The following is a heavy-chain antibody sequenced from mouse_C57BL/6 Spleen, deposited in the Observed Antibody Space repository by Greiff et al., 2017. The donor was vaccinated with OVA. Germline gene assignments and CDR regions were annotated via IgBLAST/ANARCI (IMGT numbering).Heavy chain of an antibody. D-gene: IGHD1-1*01. J-gene: IGHJ3*01. CDR1: GYTFTDYN. Sequence: VQLQQSGPELVKPGASVKIPCKASGYTFTDYNMDWVKQSHGKSLEWIGDINPNNGGTIYNQKFKGKATLTVDKSSSTAYMELRSLTSEDTAVYYCARPYYGSLPFAYWGQGTLVTVSA. V-gene: IGHV1-18*01. CDR2: INPNNGGT. CDR3: ARPYYGSLPFAY.